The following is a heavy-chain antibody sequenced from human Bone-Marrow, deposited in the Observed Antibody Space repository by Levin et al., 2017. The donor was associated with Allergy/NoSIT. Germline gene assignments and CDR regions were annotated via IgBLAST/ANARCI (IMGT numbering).Heavy chain of an antibody. J-gene: IGHJ4*02. Sequence: PVASVKVSCAASGFIFSGHWMAWVRQTPARGLEWVANIKPDESERYYADSVKGRFTISRDNAKNSLSLQMSSLRAEDTAIYYCARDVRGGHFDYWGQGTLVTVSS. D-gene: IGHD2-15*01. CDR3: ARDVRGGHFDY. CDR2: IKPDESER. V-gene: IGHV3-7*04. CDR1: GFIFSGHW.